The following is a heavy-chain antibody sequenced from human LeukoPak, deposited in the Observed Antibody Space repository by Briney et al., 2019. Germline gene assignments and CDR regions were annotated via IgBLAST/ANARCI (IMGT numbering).Heavy chain of an antibody. CDR3: ARPTGYCSSTSCYVHFDD. CDR1: GYSFTSYW. D-gene: IGHD2-2*01. V-gene: IGHV5-51*01. J-gene: IGHJ4*02. Sequence: GESLKISCKGSGYSFTSYWIGWVRQMPGKGLEWMGIIYPGDSDTRYSPSFQGQVTISADKSISTAYLQWSSLKASDTAMYYCARPTGYCSSTSCYVHFDDWGQGTLVTVSS. CDR2: IYPGDSDT.